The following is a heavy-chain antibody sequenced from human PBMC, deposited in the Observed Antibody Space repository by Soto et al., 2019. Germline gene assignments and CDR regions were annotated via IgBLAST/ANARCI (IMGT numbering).Heavy chain of an antibody. J-gene: IGHJ5*02. CDR3: ARRERAAGTDWWFDP. Sequence: PSETLSLTCTVSGGSISSSSFHWGWIRQPPGKGLEWIGSIYYSGSTYYSPSLKSRVTISVGTSKNQFSLKLSSVTAADTAVYYCARRERAAGTDWWFDPWGQGTLVTSPQ. V-gene: IGHV4-39*01. CDR2: IYYSGST. D-gene: IGHD6-13*01. CDR1: GGSISSSSFH.